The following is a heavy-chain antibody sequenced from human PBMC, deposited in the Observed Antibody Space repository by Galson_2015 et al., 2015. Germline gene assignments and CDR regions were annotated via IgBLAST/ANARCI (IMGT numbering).Heavy chain of an antibody. CDR2: ISSSSSYT. D-gene: IGHD3-9*01. CDR1: GFTFSDYY. J-gene: IGHJ4*02. V-gene: IGHV3-11*06. CDR3: AKSAYDILTGYFVGYFDY. Sequence: SLRLSCAASGFTFSDYYMSWIRQAPGKGLEWVSYISSSSSYTNYADSVKGRFTISRDNSKNTLYLQMNSLRAEDTAVYYCAKSAYDILTGYFVGYFDYWGQGTLVTVSS.